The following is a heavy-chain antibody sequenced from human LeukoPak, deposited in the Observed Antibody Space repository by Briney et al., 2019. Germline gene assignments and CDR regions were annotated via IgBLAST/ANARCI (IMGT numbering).Heavy chain of an antibody. D-gene: IGHD6-25*01. CDR3: ASARLGSGLEGAFDI. V-gene: IGHV4-59*11. CDR2: IYYSGST. Sequence: ASETLSLTCTVSGGSISSHFWSWIRQPPGKGLEWIGYIYYSGSTNYNPSLKSRVTISVDTSKNQFSLKLSSVTAADTAVYYCASARLGSGLEGAFDIWGQGTMVTVSS. J-gene: IGHJ3*02. CDR1: GGSISSHF.